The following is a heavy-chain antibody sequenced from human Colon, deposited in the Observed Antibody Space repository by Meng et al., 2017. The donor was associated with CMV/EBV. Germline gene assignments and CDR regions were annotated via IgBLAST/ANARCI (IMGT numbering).Heavy chain of an antibody. J-gene: IGHJ5*02. CDR3: ASGYCSSDSCYTGEDWFDP. CDR2: INHSGST. V-gene: IGHV4-34*01. CDR1: GGSFSGYY. D-gene: IGHD2-2*02. Sequence: SETLSLTCAVYGGSFSGYYWSWIRQPPGKGLEWIGEINHSGSTNYNPSLKSRVTISVDTSKNQFSLKLSSVTAADTAVYYCASGYCSSDSCYTGEDWFDPWGQGTLVTVSS.